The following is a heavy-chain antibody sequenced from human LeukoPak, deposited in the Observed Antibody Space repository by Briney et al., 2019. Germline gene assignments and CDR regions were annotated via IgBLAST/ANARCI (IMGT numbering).Heavy chain of an antibody. V-gene: IGHV1-18*01. CDR1: GYTFTSYG. CDR3: ARGGNSGWRTPNDDY. CDR2: SSAYNGNT. D-gene: IGHD6-19*01. J-gene: IGHJ4*02. Sequence: ASVKVFCKASGYTFTSYGISWVRQAPGQGLEWMGWSSAYNGNTNYAQKLQGRVTMTTDTSTSTAYMELRSLRSDDTAVYYCARGGNSGWRTPNDDYWGQGTLVTVSS.